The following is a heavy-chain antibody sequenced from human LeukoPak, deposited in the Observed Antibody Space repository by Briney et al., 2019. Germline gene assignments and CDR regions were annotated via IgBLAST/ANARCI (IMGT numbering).Heavy chain of an antibody. CDR2: IISSSSYI. J-gene: IGHJ4*02. CDR1: GFTFSSYD. Sequence: GGSLRLSCAASGFTFSSYDMNWVRQAPGKGLEWVSFIISSSSYIYYADSVKGRFTISRDNAKNTLFLQMNSLTAEDTAVYYCAKAGPYYSDSWGQGTLVTVSS. V-gene: IGHV3-21*04. CDR3: AKAGPYYSDS.